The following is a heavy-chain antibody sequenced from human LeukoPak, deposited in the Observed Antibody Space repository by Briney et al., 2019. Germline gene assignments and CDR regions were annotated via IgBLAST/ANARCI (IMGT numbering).Heavy chain of an antibody. CDR2: MNPNTGGT. V-gene: IGHV1-2*02. CDR1: GYIFSAYY. CDR3: ARSGGYYFYMDV. J-gene: IGHJ6*03. Sequence: ASVKVSCKVSGYIFSAYYIHWMRQAPGQGLEWMGWMNPNTGGTTYAQNFQGRVTMTRDTSISTAYMQLSRLRFDDTAVYYCARSGGYYFYMDVWGKGTAVTVSS. D-gene: IGHD1-26*01.